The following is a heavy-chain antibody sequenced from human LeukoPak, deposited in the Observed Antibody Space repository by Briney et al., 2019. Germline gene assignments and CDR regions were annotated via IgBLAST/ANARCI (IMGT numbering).Heavy chain of an antibody. Sequence: GGSLRLSCAGSGFTFSSYAMSWVRQAPGKGLEWVSAISDTGATTYDADSVKGRFTISRDNSRSTLYLQMNSLGAEDTALYYCAKDTSVGRYCTNGVCSPFDYWGQGTLVTVSS. CDR2: ISDTGATT. CDR1: GFTFSSYA. J-gene: IGHJ4*02. V-gene: IGHV3-23*01. CDR3: AKDTSVGRYCTNGVCSPFDY. D-gene: IGHD2-8*01.